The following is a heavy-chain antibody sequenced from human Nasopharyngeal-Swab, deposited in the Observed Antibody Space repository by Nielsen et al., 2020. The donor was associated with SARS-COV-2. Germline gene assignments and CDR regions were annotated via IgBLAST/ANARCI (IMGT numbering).Heavy chain of an antibody. CDR3: VRGFDP. CDR2: IHNSGTT. V-gene: IGHV4-59*01. J-gene: IGHJ5*02. Sequence: SETLSLTCTISGGSMYTYYWSWIRQTPGKGLEWIGYIHNSGTTYYNPSLKSRVTISVETSNNQFSLRLSSVTAADTALYYCVRGFDPWGQGTLVTVSS. CDR1: GGSMYTYY.